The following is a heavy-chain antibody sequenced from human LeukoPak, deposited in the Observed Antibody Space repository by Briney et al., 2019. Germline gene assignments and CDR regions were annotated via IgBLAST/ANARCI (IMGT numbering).Heavy chain of an antibody. J-gene: IGHJ4*02. Sequence: SETLSLTCAVYGGSFSGYYWSWLRQPPGKGLEWIGEINHSGSTNYNPSLKSRVTISVDTPKNQFSLKLSSVTAADTAVYYCARGPRVYGIVATRRIDYWRQGTLVTVSS. CDR1: GGSFSGYY. D-gene: IGHD5-12*01. CDR3: ARGPRVYGIVATRRIDY. V-gene: IGHV4-34*01. CDR2: INHSGST.